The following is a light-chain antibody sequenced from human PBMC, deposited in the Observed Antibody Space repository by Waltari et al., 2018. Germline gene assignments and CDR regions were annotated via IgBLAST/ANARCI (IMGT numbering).Light chain of an antibody. CDR1: SSNIGSTYD. J-gene: IGLJ2*01. CDR3: PSYDRSLNGHVV. V-gene: IGLV1-40*01. Sequence: QSVLTQPPSVSGAPGQTVTISCTGSSSNIGSTYDVHWYQQLPGTAPKLLIYGNSNRPSGVPDRFSGSKSGTSASLALPGLQAEDEADYYWPSYDRSLNGHVVFGGGTKVTVL. CDR2: GNS.